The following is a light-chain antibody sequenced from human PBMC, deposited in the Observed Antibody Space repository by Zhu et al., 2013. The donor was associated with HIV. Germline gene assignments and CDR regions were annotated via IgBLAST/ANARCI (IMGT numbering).Light chain of an antibody. CDR1: QSISTW. Sequence: DIQMTQSPSTLSASVGDRVTITCRASQSISTWLAWYQQKPGRAPKFLIYDASTLESGVPSRFSGSGSGTEFTLTISSLQPDDFATYYCQQYDSHSATFGQGTKLEIK. V-gene: IGKV1-5*01. CDR2: DAS. CDR3: QQYDSHSAT. J-gene: IGKJ2*01.